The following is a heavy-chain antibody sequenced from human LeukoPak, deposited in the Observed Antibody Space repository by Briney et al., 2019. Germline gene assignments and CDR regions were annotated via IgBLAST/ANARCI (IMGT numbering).Heavy chain of an antibody. CDR3: ARVVYSGYDFRGAMDV. Sequence: PSETLSLTCAVSGGSISTSNSYWGWIRRPPGKGLEWVGSIYYSGNTYYNPSLKSRVTISVDTSKNQFSLILTSVTAADTAVYYCARVVYSGYDFRGAMDVWGKGTTVTVSS. CDR2: IYYSGNT. CDR1: GGSISTSNSY. J-gene: IGHJ6*03. V-gene: IGHV4-39*01. D-gene: IGHD5-12*01.